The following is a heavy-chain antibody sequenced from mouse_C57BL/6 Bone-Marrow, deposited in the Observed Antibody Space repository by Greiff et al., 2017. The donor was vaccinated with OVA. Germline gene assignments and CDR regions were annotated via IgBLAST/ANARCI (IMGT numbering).Heavy chain of an antibody. D-gene: IGHD1-1*01. CDR1: GYTFTDYE. Sequence: QVQLQQSGAELVRPGASVTLSCKASGYTFTDYEMHWVKQTPVHGLEWIGAIDPETGGTAYNQKFKGKAILTADKSSSTAYMELRSLTSEDSAVYYCTRHYGSWFAYWGQGTLVTVSA. CDR2: IDPETGGT. CDR3: TRHYGSWFAY. J-gene: IGHJ3*01. V-gene: IGHV1-15*01.